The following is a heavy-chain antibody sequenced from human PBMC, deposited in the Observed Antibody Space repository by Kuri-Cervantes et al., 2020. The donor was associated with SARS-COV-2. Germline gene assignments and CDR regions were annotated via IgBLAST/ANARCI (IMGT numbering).Heavy chain of an antibody. D-gene: IGHD3-16*01. Sequence: ASVKVSCKASGYTFTGYYMHWVRQAPGQGLEWMGWINPNSGGTNYAQKFQGRVTMTRDTSINTAYMELSRLRSGDTAVYYCVRFRYYDTIRNASDIWGQGTLVTVSS. CDR2: INPNSGGT. V-gene: IGHV1-2*02. CDR1: GYTFTGYY. J-gene: IGHJ3*02. CDR3: VRFRYYDTIRNASDI.